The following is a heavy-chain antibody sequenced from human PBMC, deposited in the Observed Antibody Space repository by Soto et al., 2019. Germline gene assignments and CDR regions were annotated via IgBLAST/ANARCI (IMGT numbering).Heavy chain of an antibody. J-gene: IGHJ4*02. CDR3: ASLPATSDFDY. CDR2: IYHRRST. CDR1: GGSISSSNW. V-gene: IGHV4-4*02. Sequence: QVQLQESGPGLVKPSGTLSLTCAVSGGSISSSNWWSWVRQPPGKGLEWIGEIYHRRSTNYNPSLKXPXTXPLXKSKNQFSLKLSSVTAADTAVYYCASLPATSDFDYWGQGTLVTVSS. D-gene: IGHD2-2*01.